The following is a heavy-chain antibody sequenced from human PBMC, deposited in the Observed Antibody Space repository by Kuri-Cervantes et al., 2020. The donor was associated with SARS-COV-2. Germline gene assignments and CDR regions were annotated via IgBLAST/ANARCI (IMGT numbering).Heavy chain of an antibody. V-gene: IGHV4-30-2*01. CDR2: FDQSGYT. CDR3: ARGGSYCGADCYLP. J-gene: IGHJ5*02. D-gene: IGHD2-21*02. Sequence: SETLSLTCTVSGGSISDVGYSWTWIRRPPGKGLEWIGYFDQSGYTYYIPSLKSRATISVDRSTNSFSLRLSSVTAADTAVYYCARGGSYCGADCYLPWGQGTLVTVSS. CDR1: GGSISDVGYS.